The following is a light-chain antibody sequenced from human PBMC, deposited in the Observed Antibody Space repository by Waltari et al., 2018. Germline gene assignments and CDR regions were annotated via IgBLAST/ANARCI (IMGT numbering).Light chain of an antibody. CDR3: QQYDSFPLT. CDR1: QRISNW. CDR2: KSA. Sequence: DIQMTQSPSTLSASVGDRVTITCRASQRISNWLAWYQQKPGKAPKLLIYKSAEFENGVPSRFSGSGSGTEFTLTISSLQPDDFAAYYCQQYDSFPLTFGGGTNVEV. J-gene: IGKJ4*01. V-gene: IGKV1-5*03.